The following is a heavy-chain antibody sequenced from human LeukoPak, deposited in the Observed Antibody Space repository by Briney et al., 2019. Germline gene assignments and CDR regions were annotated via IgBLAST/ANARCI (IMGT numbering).Heavy chain of an antibody. D-gene: IGHD6-13*01. CDR1: GYSISGGYY. V-gene: IGHV4-38-2*01. CDR2: INHSGGT. Sequence: PSETLSLTCAVSGYSISGGYYWGWIRQPPGKGLEWIGSINHSGGTYYNPSLKSRVTISVDTSKNQFSLKLTSVTAADTGMYYCARNLGYSSLDYWGQGTLLTVSS. J-gene: IGHJ4*02. CDR3: ARNLGYSSLDY.